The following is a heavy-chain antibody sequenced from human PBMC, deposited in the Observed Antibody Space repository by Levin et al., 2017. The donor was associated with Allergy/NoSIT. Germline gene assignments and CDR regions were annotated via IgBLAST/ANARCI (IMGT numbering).Heavy chain of an antibody. CDR3: AKFTSGGMDV. V-gene: IGHV3-30*18. CDR2: ISYDGSNK. J-gene: IGHJ6*02. D-gene: IGHD1-1*01. Sequence: GSLRLSCAASGFTFSSYGMHWVRQAPGKGLEWVAVISYDGSNKYYADSVKGRFTISRDNSKNTLYLQMNSLRAEDTAVYYCAKFTSGGMDVWGQGTTVTVSS. CDR1: GFTFSSYG.